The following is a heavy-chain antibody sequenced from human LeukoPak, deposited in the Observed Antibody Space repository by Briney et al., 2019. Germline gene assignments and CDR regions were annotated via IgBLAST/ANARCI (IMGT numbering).Heavy chain of an antibody. J-gene: IGHJ4*02. V-gene: IGHV3-48*03. D-gene: IGHD6-13*01. CDR3: ARPYSSSWNYYFDY. Sequence: QPGGSLRLSCAASGFTFSNYEMNWVRQAPGKGLEWVSYISSSGSTMYYADSVKGRFTISRDHAKNSMYQQMNSLRDEDKAGYYCARPYSSSWNYYFDYWGQGTLVSVPS. CDR2: ISSSGSTM. CDR1: GFTFSNYE.